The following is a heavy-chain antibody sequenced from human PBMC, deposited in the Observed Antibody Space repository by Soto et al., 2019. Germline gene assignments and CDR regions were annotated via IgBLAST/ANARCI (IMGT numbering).Heavy chain of an antibody. Sequence: QVHLVESGGGVVQPGRSLRLSCAASGLTFSSFGMHWVRHTPGKGLEWLAVISYDGSHKLHADSVQGRFTISRDNSKNTVSLQMNSLRTEDTAVYYCAKDLGLDASASYPYHWGQGTLVTVSS. J-gene: IGHJ5*02. CDR2: ISYDGSHK. V-gene: IGHV3-30*18. CDR1: GLTFSSFG. D-gene: IGHD3-10*01. CDR3: AKDLGLDASASYPYH.